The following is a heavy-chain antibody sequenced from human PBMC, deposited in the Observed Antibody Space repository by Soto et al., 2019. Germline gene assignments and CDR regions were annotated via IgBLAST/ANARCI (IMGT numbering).Heavy chain of an antibody. D-gene: IGHD6-19*01. V-gene: IGHV1-2*02. Sequence: ASVQVSCKASGYTFTGYYIHWVRQAPGQGLEWMGWINPNSGGTNYAQKFQGRVTMTRDTSISTAYMELSRLRSDDTAVYYCAVPRGVAVAGKVPEDAFDIWGQGTMVTVS. CDR1: GYTFTGYY. CDR3: AVPRGVAVAGKVPEDAFDI. J-gene: IGHJ3*02. CDR2: INPNSGGT.